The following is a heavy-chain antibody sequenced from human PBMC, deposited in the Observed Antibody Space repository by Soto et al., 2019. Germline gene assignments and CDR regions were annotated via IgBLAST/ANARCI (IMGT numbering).Heavy chain of an antibody. V-gene: IGHV2-70*01. CDR1: GFSLSTSGMC. CDR3: ARAKRYSSSHTSKTYYYYGMDV. J-gene: IGHJ6*02. Sequence: GSGPTLVNPTQTLTLTCTFSGFSLSTSGMCVSWIRQPPGKALEWLALIDWDDDKYYSTSLKTRLTISKDTSKNQVVLTMTNMDPVDTATYYCARAKRYSSSHTSKTYYYYGMDVWGQGTTVTVSS. CDR2: IDWDDDK. D-gene: IGHD6-13*01.